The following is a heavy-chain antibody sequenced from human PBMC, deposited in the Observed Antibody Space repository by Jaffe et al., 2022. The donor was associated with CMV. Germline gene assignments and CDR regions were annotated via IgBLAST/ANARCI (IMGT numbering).Heavy chain of an antibody. V-gene: IGHV3-48*03. Sequence: EVQLVESGGGLVQPGGSLRLSCAASGFTFSSYEMNWVRQAPGKGLEWVSYISSSGSTIYYADSVKGRFTISRDNAKNSLYLQMNSLRAEDTAVYYCARDRVYGDYAPFDYWGQGTLVTVSS. J-gene: IGHJ4*02. CDR2: ISSSGSTI. CDR1: GFTFSSYE. CDR3: ARDRVYGDYAPFDY. D-gene: IGHD4-17*01.